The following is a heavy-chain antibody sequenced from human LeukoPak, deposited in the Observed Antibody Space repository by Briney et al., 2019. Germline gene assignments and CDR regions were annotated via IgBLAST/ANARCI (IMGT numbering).Heavy chain of an antibody. Sequence: GGSLRLSCAASGFTFSNYWMSWVRQAPGKGLEWVANIKQDGSDKYYVDSVKGRFTISRDNAKNSLYLQMNSLRAEDTAVYYCARSLGYCSAGSCFPFDYWGQGTLVTVSS. CDR1: GFTFSNYW. CDR3: ARSLGYCSAGSCFPFDY. V-gene: IGHV3-7*05. CDR2: IKQDGSDK. J-gene: IGHJ4*02. D-gene: IGHD2-15*01.